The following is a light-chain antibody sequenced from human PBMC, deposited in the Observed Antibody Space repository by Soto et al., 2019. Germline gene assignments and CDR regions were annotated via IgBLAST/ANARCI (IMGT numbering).Light chain of an antibody. CDR3: QQYDRFPYT. Sequence: DIQMTQSPSTLSASVGDTVTITCRASQSLSYWLAWYQQKPGQAPKLLIHKASTLESGVPSRFSGSGSGTEFTITISSMQTDDFATYYCQQYDRFPYTFGQGTKLEIK. J-gene: IGKJ2*01. CDR1: QSLSYW. V-gene: IGKV1-5*03. CDR2: KAS.